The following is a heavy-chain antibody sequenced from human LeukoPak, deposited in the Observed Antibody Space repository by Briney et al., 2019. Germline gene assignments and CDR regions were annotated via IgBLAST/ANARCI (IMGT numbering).Heavy chain of an antibody. Sequence: PGGSLRLSCAASGFTFSNYAMHWVRQAPGKGLEYVSAITGDGGNTFYADSVKDRFTISRDNSKNTLYLQLGSLEAEDMAVYYCARGRGGSYDYWGQGTLVTVSS. CDR1: GFTFSNYA. J-gene: IGHJ4*02. CDR2: ITGDGGNT. D-gene: IGHD1-26*01. V-gene: IGHV3-64*02. CDR3: ARGRGGSYDY.